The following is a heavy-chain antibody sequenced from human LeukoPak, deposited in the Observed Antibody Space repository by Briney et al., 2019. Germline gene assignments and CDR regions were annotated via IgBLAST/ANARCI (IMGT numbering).Heavy chain of an antibody. D-gene: IGHD6-13*01. CDR2: IRYDGSNK. Sequence: GGSLRLSCAASGFTFSSYGMHWVRQAPGKGLEWVAFIRYDGSNKYYADSVKGRFTISRDNSKNTLYLQMNSLRAEDTAVYYCARGSSSWYVDAFDIWGQGTMVTVSS. J-gene: IGHJ3*02. V-gene: IGHV3-30*02. CDR1: GFTFSSYG. CDR3: ARGSSSWYVDAFDI.